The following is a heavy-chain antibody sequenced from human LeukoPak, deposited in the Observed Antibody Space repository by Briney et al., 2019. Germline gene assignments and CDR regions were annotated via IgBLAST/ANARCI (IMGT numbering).Heavy chain of an antibody. J-gene: IGHJ4*02. CDR2: ISAYNGNT. CDR3: ARDGRGLWFGELLYDY. CDR1: GYTFTSYG. Sequence: GASVKVSCKASGYTFTSYGISWVRQAPGQGLEWMGWISAYNGNTNYAQKLQGRVTMTTDTSTSTAYMELRSLRSDDTAVYYCARDGRGLWFGELLYDYWGQGTLVTVSS. V-gene: IGHV1-18*01. D-gene: IGHD3-10*01.